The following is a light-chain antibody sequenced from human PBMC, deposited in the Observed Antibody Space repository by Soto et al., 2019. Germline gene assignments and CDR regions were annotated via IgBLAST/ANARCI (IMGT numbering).Light chain of an antibody. V-gene: IGLV1-40*01. J-gene: IGLJ3*02. CDR2: GNS. Sequence: QSVLTQPPSVSGAPGQRVTISCTGSSSNIGAGYDVHWYQQLPGTAPKLLIYGNSNRPSGVPDRFSGYKSGTSASLAITGLQAEDEADYYCQSYDISLSGSVFGGGTKLTVL. CDR1: SSNIGAGYD. CDR3: QSYDISLSGSV.